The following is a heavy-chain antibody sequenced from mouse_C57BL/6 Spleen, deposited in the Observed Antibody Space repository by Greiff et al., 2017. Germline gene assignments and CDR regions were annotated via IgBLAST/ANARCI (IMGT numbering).Heavy chain of an antibody. CDR3: ARPVTGTEFAY. J-gene: IGHJ3*01. V-gene: IGHV5-17*01. CDR1: GFTFSDYG. D-gene: IGHD4-1*01. CDR2: ISSGSSTI. Sequence: EVQLMESGGGLVKPGGSLKLSCAASGFTFSDYGMHWVRQAPEKGLEWVAYISSGSSTIYYADTVKGRFTISRYNAKNTLFLLMTSLRSEDTAMYYCARPVTGTEFAYWGQGTLVTVSA.